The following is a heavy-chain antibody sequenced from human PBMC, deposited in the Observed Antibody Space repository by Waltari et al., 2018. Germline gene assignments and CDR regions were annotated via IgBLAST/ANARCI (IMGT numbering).Heavy chain of an antibody. D-gene: IGHD1-7*01. Sequence: QVQLVQSGAEVKKPGASVKVSCKASGYTFTSYYMHWVRQAPGQGLEWMGIINPSGGSTSYAQKFQGRVTMTRDTSTSTVYRELSSLRSEDTAVYYCTVNYVKYYFDYWGQGTLVTVSS. CDR1: GYTFTSYY. CDR2: INPSGGST. J-gene: IGHJ4*02. CDR3: TVNYVKYYFDY. V-gene: IGHV1-46*01.